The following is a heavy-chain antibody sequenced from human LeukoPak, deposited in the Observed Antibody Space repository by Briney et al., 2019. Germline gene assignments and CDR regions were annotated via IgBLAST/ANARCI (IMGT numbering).Heavy chain of an antibody. CDR1: GFTFDNYV. J-gene: IGHJ3*02. V-gene: IGHV3-23*01. CDR2: ISDSGSIT. CDR3: AKGRYYTSSPDAFDI. Sequence: GGSLRLSCAASGFTFDNYVMTWFRQSAGKGLEWVSGISDSGSITYYADSVKGRFSLSRDNSKNTLYLQMNSLRAEDTAVYYCAKGRYYTSSPDAFDIWGQGTMVTVSS. D-gene: IGHD6-6*01.